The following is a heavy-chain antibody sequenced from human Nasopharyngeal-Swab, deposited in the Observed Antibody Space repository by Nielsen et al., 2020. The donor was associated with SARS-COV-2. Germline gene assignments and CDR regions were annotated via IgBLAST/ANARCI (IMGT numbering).Heavy chain of an antibody. Sequence: GESLKISCAASGFTFSGSPMHWVRQASGKGLEWVGRIRSKANSYATAYAASVKGRFTISRDDSKNTAYLQMNSLKTEDTAVYYCTRGGIVGPPELGMDVWGQGTTVTVSS. V-gene: IGHV3-73*01. CDR1: GFTFSGSP. CDR2: IRSKANSYAT. D-gene: IGHD1-26*01. CDR3: TRGGIVGPPELGMDV. J-gene: IGHJ6*02.